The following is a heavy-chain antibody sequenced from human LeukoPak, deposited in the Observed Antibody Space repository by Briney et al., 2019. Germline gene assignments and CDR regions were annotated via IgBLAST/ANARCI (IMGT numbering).Heavy chain of an antibody. V-gene: IGHV3-7*01. CDR3: ARGAYGDYSTPDY. CDR2: IKQDGSEK. J-gene: IGHJ4*02. CDR1: GFTFSSYW. D-gene: IGHD4-17*01. Sequence: PGGSLRLSCAASGFTFSSYWMSWVRQAPGKGLEWVANIKQDGSEKYYVDSVKGRFTISRDNAKNSLYLQMNSLRAEDTAVYYCARGAYGDYSTPDYWGQGTLVTVSS.